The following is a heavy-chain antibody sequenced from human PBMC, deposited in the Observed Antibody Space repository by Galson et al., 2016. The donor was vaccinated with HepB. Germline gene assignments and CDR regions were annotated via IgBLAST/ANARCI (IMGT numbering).Heavy chain of an antibody. CDR3: AHDKYTSSSRYFDY. V-gene: IGHV2-5*02. D-gene: IGHD6-6*01. Sequence: PALVKPTQTLTLTCTFSGFSLNSGGVGVGWIRQPPGKALEWLALIYWDDDKRYSPSLKSRLTITKDTSKNQVVLTMTNMDPVDTATYSCAHDKYTSSSRYFDYWGQGTLVTVSS. CDR2: IYWDDDK. CDR1: GFSLNSGGVG. J-gene: IGHJ4*02.